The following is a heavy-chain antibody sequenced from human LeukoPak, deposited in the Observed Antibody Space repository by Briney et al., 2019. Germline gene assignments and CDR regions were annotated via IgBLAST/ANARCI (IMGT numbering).Heavy chain of an antibody. D-gene: IGHD4-17*01. V-gene: IGHV3-23*01. J-gene: IGHJ4*02. Sequence: PGGSLRLSCAASGFTFDSYTMSWVRQAPGKGLGLVSAISGSGFSTYYADSVKGRFTISRGNSRNTLYLQMNSLRVEDAAVYYCAKAMRPTVSYYDYWGQGTLVTVSS. CDR2: ISGSGFST. CDR3: AKAMRPTVSYYDY. CDR1: GFTFDSYT.